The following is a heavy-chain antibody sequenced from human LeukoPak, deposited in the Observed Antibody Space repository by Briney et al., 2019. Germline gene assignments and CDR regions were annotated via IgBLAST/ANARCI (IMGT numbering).Heavy chain of an antibody. Sequence: ASVKVSCKASGGTFSSYTISWVRQAPGQGLEWMGRIIPILGIANHAQKFQGRVTITADKSTSTAYMELSSLRSEDTAVYYCARVRAGTTSYYYYGMDVWGQGTTVTVSS. V-gene: IGHV1-69*02. CDR2: IIPILGIA. D-gene: IGHD1-1*01. CDR1: GGTFSSYT. J-gene: IGHJ6*02. CDR3: ARVRAGTTSYYYYGMDV.